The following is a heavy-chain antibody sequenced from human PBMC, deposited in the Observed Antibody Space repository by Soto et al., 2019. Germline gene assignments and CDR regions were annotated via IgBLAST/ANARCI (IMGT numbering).Heavy chain of an antibody. CDR2: IYPSVSS. D-gene: IGHD1-1*01. Sequence: SETLSLTCNVSGFAISRGYYWSWVRQPPGKGLEWIGSIYPSVSSYHNPSLESRLTLSIDTSKNQFSLKLASVTAADTALYYCAREKVGTTFFDNWGQGTQVTVSS. CDR3: AREKVGTTFFDN. J-gene: IGHJ4*02. CDR1: GFAISRGYY. V-gene: IGHV4-38-2*02.